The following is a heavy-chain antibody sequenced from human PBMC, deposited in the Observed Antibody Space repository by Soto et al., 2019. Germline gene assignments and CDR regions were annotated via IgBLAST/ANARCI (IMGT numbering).Heavy chain of an antibody. D-gene: IGHD5-12*01. V-gene: IGHV1-69*04. CDR2: IIPILGIA. Sequence: ASVKVSCKASGGTFSSYTISWVRQAPGQGLEWMGRIIPILGIANYAQKFQGRVTITADKSTSTAYMELSSLRSEDTAVYYCARDHVNSGYDFGYFDYWGQGTLVTVSS. J-gene: IGHJ4*02. CDR3: ARDHVNSGYDFGYFDY. CDR1: GGTFSSYT.